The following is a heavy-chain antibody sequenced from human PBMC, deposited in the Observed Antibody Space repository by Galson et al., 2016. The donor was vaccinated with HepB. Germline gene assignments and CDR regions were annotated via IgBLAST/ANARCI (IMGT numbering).Heavy chain of an antibody. V-gene: IGHV3-33*01. CDR1: GFTFSNYG. J-gene: IGHJ6*04. CDR3: ARDPGGSIGYGMDF. Sequence: SLRLSCAASGFTFSNYGIHWVRQAPGKGLEWVAVIWNDGKNKNYADSVKGRFTISRDNSRDTLFLLMTSLRAEDTAVYYCARDPGGSIGYGMDFWGKATTVTVAS. D-gene: IGHD2-15*01. CDR2: IWNDGKNK.